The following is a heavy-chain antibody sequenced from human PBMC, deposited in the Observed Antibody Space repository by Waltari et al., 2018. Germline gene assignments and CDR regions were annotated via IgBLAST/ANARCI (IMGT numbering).Heavy chain of an antibody. J-gene: IGHJ4*02. Sequence: QLQLQESGPGLVKPSENLSLTCTVSGGSLNRRVSLWGWVRQTPTKGLEWIGTIYYVGTTYYNPSLRSRVTVALEASQNQFSLRLASVTAADTAVYYCARLSLYYGGREVDWGQGTLVTASS. CDR3: ARLSLYYGGREVD. V-gene: IGHV4-39*01. CDR1: GGSLNRRVSL. CDR2: IYYVGTT. D-gene: IGHD1-26*01.